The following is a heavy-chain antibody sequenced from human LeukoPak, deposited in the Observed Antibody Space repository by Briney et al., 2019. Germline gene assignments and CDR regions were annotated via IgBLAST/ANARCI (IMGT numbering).Heavy chain of an antibody. J-gene: IGHJ5*02. CDR3: ARIWYSSGWYGFDP. D-gene: IGHD6-19*01. CDR2: TYYRSKWYN. Sequence: SQTLSLTCALSGDSVSSSSAAWNWIRQSPSRGLEWLGRTYYRSKWYNDYAVSVKSRITINPDTSKNQFSLQLNSVTPEDTAVYYCARIWYSSGWYGFDPWGQGTLVTVAS. V-gene: IGHV6-1*01. CDR1: GDSVSSSSAA.